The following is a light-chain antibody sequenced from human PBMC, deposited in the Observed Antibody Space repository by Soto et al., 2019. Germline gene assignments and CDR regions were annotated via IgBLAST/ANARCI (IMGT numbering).Light chain of an antibody. V-gene: IGKV3-15*01. CDR2: GAS. Sequence: EIVMTQSPATLSVSPGERATLSCRASQSVSSNLAWYQKKPGQDPRLLIYGASTRATGIPARFSGSGSGTEFNLTISRLQSEDFAVYECQQYNNWTLTFGQGTRLEIK. CDR1: QSVSSN. CDR3: QQYNNWTLT. J-gene: IGKJ5*01.